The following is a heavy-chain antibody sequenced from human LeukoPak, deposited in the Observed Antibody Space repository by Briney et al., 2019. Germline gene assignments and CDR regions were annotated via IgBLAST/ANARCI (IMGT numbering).Heavy chain of an antibody. CDR2: ISWNSGSI. Sequence: GGSLRLSCAASGFTFDDYAMHWVRQAPGKGLEWVSGISWNSGSIGYADSVKGRFTISRDNAKNSLYLQMSSLRTEDMALYYCAKDISPAFGVDRKGYAFDIWGQGAMVTVSS. J-gene: IGHJ3*02. CDR1: GFTFDDYA. D-gene: IGHD3-3*01. V-gene: IGHV3-9*03. CDR3: AKDISPAFGVDRKGYAFDI.